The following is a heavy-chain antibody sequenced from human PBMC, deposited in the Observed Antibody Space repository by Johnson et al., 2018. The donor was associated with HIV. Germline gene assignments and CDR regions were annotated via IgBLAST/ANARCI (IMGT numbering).Heavy chain of an antibody. Sequence: QVQLVESGGGVVQPGGSLRLSCAASGFTFSHYGMHWVRQAPGKGLEWVAFIRHDESKKYYADSLKGRFTISRDNSKNTLYLQMNSLRAEDTAVYYCARDHDGQQLGVAFDIWGQGTMVTVSS. CDR1: GFTFSHYG. V-gene: IGHV3-30*02. D-gene: IGHD6-13*01. CDR3: ARDHDGQQLGVAFDI. J-gene: IGHJ3*02. CDR2: IRHDESKK.